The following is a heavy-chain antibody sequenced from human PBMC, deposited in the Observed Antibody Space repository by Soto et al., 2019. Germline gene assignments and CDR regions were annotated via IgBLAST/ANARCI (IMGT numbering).Heavy chain of an antibody. Sequence: SETLSLTCTVSGDSVSSVCFHWAWLRRPPGKGREWSGYSYNGGSTYYRPSLESRTHMSLHATSNHSSLRLTSVTAADTALYFCAIAPVGFDTISYFAYWAQGKRVPVSA. CDR3: AIAPVGFDTISYFAY. CDR1: GDSVSSVCFH. D-gene: IGHD3-9*01. V-gene: IGHV4-30-4*01. J-gene: IGHJ4*02. CDR2: SYNGGST.